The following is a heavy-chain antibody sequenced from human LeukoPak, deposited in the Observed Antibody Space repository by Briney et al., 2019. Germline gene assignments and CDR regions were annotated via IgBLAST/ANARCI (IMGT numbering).Heavy chain of an antibody. V-gene: IGHV3-30-3*01. D-gene: IGHD3-22*01. Sequence: PGRSLRLSCAASGFTFSSYAMHWVRQAPGKGLEWVAVISYDGSNKYYADSVKGRFTISRDNSKNSLYLQMNSLRAGDTAVYYCARDFTPGYYDSISAFDIWGQGTMVTVSS. J-gene: IGHJ3*02. CDR1: GFTFSSYA. CDR3: ARDFTPGYYDSISAFDI. CDR2: ISYDGSNK.